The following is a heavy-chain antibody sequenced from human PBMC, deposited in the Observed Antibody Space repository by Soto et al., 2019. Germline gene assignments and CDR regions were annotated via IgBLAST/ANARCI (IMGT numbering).Heavy chain of an antibody. V-gene: IGHV4-4*02. CDR3: ARRSITMVRGDLSPFDP. CDR1: SGSISSSNW. CDR2: IYHSGST. Sequence: SETLSLTCAVSSGSISSSNWWSWVRQPPGKGLEWIGEIYHSGSTNYNPSLKSRVTISVDKSKNQFSLKLSSVTAADTAVYYCARRSITMVRGDLSPFDPWGQGTLVTVSS. J-gene: IGHJ5*02. D-gene: IGHD3-10*01.